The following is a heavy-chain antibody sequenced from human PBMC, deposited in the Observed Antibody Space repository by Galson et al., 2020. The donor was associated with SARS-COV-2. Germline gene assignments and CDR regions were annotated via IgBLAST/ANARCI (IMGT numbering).Heavy chain of an antibody. J-gene: IGHJ5*01. CDR3: ATDPGHLLHWEFGVIAGWFDS. V-gene: IGHV3-33*01. D-gene: IGHD2-21*01. Sequence: GGSLRLSCEASGSTFSDYGMHWLRQAPGKGLEWLAVIWTDGSNEYYGDSVKGRFTISRDNAKNTLFLQMKSLRTEDTAVYYCATDPGHLLHWEFGVIAGWFDSWGQGTLVTVSS. CDR2: IWTDGSNE. CDR1: GSTFSDYG.